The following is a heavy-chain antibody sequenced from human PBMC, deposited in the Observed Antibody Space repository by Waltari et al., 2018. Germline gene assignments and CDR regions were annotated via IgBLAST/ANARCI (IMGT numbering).Heavy chain of an antibody. CDR2: INSDGSST. V-gene: IGHV3-74*01. J-gene: IGHJ4*02. D-gene: IGHD3-22*01. Sequence: EVQLVESGGGLVQPGGSLRLPCAASGFTFSFFWMDRVRRVPGKGLVWVARINSDGSSTSYADSVKGRFTISRDNAKDTLSLQMNSLRAEDTAVYYCASMGKNYYDSSGHLRGYWGQGTLVTVSS. CDR1: GFTFSFFW. CDR3: ASMGKNYYDSSGHLRGY.